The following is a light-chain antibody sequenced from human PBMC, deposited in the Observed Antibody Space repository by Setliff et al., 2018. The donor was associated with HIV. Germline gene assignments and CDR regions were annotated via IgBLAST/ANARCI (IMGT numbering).Light chain of an antibody. CDR1: SSDIGRYNL. Sequence: QSVLTQPASVSGSPGQSITISCTGTSSDIGRYNLVSWYQQYPGKAPKLMIYQATKRPSGVSNRFSGSKSGNTASLTISGLQAEDEAGYYCCSNTGSNTYVFGSGTRSPS. V-gene: IGLV2-23*01. CDR3: CSNTGSNTYV. CDR2: QAT. J-gene: IGLJ1*01.